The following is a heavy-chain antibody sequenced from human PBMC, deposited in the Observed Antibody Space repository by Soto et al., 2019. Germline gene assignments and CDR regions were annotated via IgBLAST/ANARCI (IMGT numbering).Heavy chain of an antibody. CDR1: GFTFSNYD. CDR2: ISSDGRIE. V-gene: IGHV3-30*03. Sequence: QVQLVESGGGVVQPGRSLRLSCVVSGFTFSNYDMHWVRQAPGRGLEWVTFISSDGRIEYYADSVRGRFTISRDNSKNTLYLQMDSLRAEDTAVYYCARKPQTGTTVPFDFWGQGTLVTVSS. J-gene: IGHJ4*02. CDR3: ARKPQTGTTVPFDF. D-gene: IGHD1-1*01.